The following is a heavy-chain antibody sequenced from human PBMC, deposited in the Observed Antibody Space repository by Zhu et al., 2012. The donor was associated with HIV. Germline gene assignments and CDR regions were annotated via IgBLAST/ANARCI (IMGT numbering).Heavy chain of an antibody. D-gene: IGHD3-10*01. J-gene: IGHJ6*03. Sequence: QVQLQESGPGLVKPSQTLSLTCTVSGGPISSGDYYWSWIRQPPGKGLEWIAYIHHSGTTYYNPSLKSRLSISIDTSKNQFSLRLSSVSAADTAVYFCARADGSGTYYYYYMDVWGKGTTVTVS. CDR1: GGPISSGDYY. V-gene: IGHV4-30-4*08. CDR2: IHHSGTT. CDR3: ARADGSGTYYYYYMDV.